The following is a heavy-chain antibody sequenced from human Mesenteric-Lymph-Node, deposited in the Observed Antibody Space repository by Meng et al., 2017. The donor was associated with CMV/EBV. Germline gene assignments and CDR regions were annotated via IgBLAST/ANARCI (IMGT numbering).Heavy chain of an antibody. CDR2: ISNSGSTI. Sequence: GESLKISCAASGFTFSDYYISWIRQAPGQGLEWVAHISNSGSTIHYADSVKGRFTISRDNAKNSVYLQMNSLRGEDTAVYYCERSGDSSGWYWGYYYGLDVWGQGTTVTVSS. D-gene: IGHD6-19*01. V-gene: IGHV3-11*04. CDR3: ERSGDSSGWYWGYYYGLDV. J-gene: IGHJ6*02. CDR1: GFTFSDYY.